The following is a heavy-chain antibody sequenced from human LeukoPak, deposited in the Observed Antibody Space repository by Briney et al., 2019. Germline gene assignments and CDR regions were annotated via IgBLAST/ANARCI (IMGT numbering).Heavy chain of an antibody. V-gene: IGHV1-2*02. CDR3: ARGDLWGSSGFDY. Sequence: ASVKVSCKAYGYTFTGYYMHWVRQAPGQGLEWMGWINPNSGGTNYAQKFQGRVTMTRDTSISTAYMELSRLRSDDTAVYYCARGDLWGSSGFDYWGQGTLVTVSS. J-gene: IGHJ4*02. CDR2: INPNSGGT. CDR1: GYTFTGYY. D-gene: IGHD6-19*01.